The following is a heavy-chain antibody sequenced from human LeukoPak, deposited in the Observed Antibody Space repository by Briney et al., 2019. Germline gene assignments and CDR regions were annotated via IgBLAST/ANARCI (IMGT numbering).Heavy chain of an antibody. J-gene: IGHJ4*02. D-gene: IGHD2/OR15-2a*01. CDR3: ARGALHLYYFDYWG. V-gene: IGHV3-23*01. CDR1: GFTFSSYA. Sequence: GGSLRLSCAASGFTFSSYAMSWVRQAPGKGLEWVSAISGSGGSTYYADSVKGRFTISRDNSKNTLYLQMNSLRAEDTAVYYCARGALHLYYFDYWGWGQGTLVTVSS. CDR2: ISGSGGST.